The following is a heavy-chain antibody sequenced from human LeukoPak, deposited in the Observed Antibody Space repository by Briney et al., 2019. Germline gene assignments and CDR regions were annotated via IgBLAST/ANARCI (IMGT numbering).Heavy chain of an antibody. Sequence: APVKVSCKASGVTFSSYAISWVRQAPAQGLEWMGGIIPIFGTTNYAQKFRGRVTITADESTSTAYMELSSLRSEDTAVYYCARDEYCSSTSCYHGFDPWGQGTLVTVSS. D-gene: IGHD2-2*01. CDR2: IIPIFGTT. V-gene: IGHV1-69*13. CDR3: ARDEYCSSTSCYHGFDP. CDR1: GVTFSSYA. J-gene: IGHJ5*02.